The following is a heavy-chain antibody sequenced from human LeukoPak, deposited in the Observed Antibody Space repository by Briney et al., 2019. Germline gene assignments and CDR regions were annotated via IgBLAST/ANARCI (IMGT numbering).Heavy chain of an antibody. Sequence: PGGSLRLSCAAPGFTFSSYWMHWVRQAPGKGLVWVSRINSDGSSTSYADSVKGRFTISRDNAKNTLYLQMNSLRAEDTAVYYCARVSVATYYYYGMDVWGQGTTVTVSS. CDR1: GFTFSSYW. V-gene: IGHV3-74*01. D-gene: IGHD2-15*01. CDR2: INSDGSST. J-gene: IGHJ6*02. CDR3: ARVSVATYYYYGMDV.